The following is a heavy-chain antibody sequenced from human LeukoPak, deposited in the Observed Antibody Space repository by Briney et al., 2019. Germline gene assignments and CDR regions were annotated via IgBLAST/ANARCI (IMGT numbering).Heavy chain of an antibody. D-gene: IGHD3-10*01. J-gene: IGHJ6*03. CDR1: GFTFDSYT. V-gene: IGHV3-48*01. Sequence: GGSLRLSCAASGFTFDSYTMNWVRQAPGKGLEWVSYISSSHDINYADSVRGRFTISRDNARNALYMQMNSLRAEDTAVYYCARVLWFGIGYYYMDVWGKGTTVTVSS. CDR2: ISSSHDI. CDR3: ARVLWFGIGYYYMDV.